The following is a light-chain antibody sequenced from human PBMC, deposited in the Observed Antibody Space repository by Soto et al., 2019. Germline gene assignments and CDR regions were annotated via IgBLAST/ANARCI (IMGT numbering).Light chain of an antibody. CDR3: LQHENYPLT. V-gene: IGKV1-17*03. CDR2: AVS. J-gene: IGKJ4*01. CDR1: QGIKNH. Sequence: DTENPQSLSAMSASVGDRVTLTSGATQGIKNHIAWFQQKPGKVPKRLIYAVSTLQSGVPSRFSGSGSGTEFTLTISSLQPEDFATYYCLQHENYPLTFGGGTKVEI.